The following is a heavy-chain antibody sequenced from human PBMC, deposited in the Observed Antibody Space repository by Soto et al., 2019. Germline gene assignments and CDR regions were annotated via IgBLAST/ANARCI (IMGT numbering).Heavy chain of an antibody. CDR2: IRSKANSYAT. CDR3: TRLKEYQPHLYYYYGMDV. Sequence: EVQLVESGGGLVQPGGSLKLSCAASGFTFSGSAMHWVRQASGKGLEWVGRIRSKANSYATAYAASVKGRFTISRDDSTNTAYLQLNSLKPEDTAVYYCTRLKEYQPHLYYYYGMDVWGQGTTVTVSS. D-gene: IGHD2-2*01. CDR1: GFTFSGSA. V-gene: IGHV3-73*02. J-gene: IGHJ6*02.